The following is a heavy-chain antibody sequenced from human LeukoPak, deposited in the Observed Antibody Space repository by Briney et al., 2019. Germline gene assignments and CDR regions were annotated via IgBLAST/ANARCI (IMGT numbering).Heavy chain of an antibody. CDR2: INGDGSGP. J-gene: IGHJ5*02. Sequence: GGSLRLSCAASGFTFSDYWMHWVRQAPGKGLVWVSRINGDGSGPSYADSVRGRFTVSRDNARNTLYLQMNSLRVEDTAVYYCARKWFDPWGQGTLVTVSS. CDR3: ARKWFDP. CDR1: GFTFSDYW. V-gene: IGHV3-74*01. D-gene: IGHD1-14*01.